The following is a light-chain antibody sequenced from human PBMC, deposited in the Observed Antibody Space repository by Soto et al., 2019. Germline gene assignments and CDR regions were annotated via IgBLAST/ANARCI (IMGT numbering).Light chain of an antibody. CDR2: IAS. J-gene: IGKJ1*01. V-gene: IGKV3-20*01. Sequence: EIVLTQSPGTLSLFPGERATFSCRATQSVSSNYLAWYQQKPGQAPRLLIYIASSRATGIPDRFSGSGSGTDFTLTISRLEPEDFAVYYCQQYGTSPWTFGQGTKVEIK. CDR3: QQYGTSPWT. CDR1: QSVSSNY.